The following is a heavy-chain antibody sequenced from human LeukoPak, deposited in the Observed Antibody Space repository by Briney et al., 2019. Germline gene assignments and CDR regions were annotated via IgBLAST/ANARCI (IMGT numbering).Heavy chain of an antibody. CDR1: GFTVTNNF. CDR2: IYSDGTT. Sequence: GGSLRLSCAASGFTVTNNFMTWVRQAPGKGLEWVSIIYSDGTTYYVDSVKGRFTISRDSPKNTLYLQMSSLRAEDTAVYYCARNSFLLRSISYYYYMDVWGKGTTVTVS. J-gene: IGHJ6*03. D-gene: IGHD2-2*01. CDR3: ARNSFLLRSISYYYYMDV. V-gene: IGHV3-66*02.